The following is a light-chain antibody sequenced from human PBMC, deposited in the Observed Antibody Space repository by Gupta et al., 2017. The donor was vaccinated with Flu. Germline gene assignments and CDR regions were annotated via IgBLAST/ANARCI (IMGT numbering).Light chain of an antibody. V-gene: IGKV1-16*02. CDR3: QQYRDYPLT. CDR1: HDIASY. J-gene: IGKJ4*01. CDR2: AAS. Sequence: ITCRASHDIASYLAWFQQKPGQAPKSLIFAASSLQSGVPSKFSGNGSGTDFTLTISSLHPEDFATYYCQQYRDYPLTFGGGTKVEIK.